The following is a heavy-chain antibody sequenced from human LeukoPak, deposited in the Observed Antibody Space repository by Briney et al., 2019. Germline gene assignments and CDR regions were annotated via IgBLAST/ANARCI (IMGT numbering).Heavy chain of an antibody. J-gene: IGHJ4*02. D-gene: IGHD3-10*01. CDR2: ISTSDGRT. CDR3: AKDRRDGSYKDY. Sequence: GGSLRLSCAASGFTFSTYAMSWVRQAPGKGLEWVSSISTSDGRTYYADSVKGRFTISRDNSKNTPYLEMNSLRAEDTAVYYCAKDRRDGSYKDYWGQGTLVTVSS. CDR1: GFTFSTYA. V-gene: IGHV3-23*01.